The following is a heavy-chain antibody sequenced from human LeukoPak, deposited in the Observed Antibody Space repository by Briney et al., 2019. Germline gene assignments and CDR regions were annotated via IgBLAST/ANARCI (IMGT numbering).Heavy chain of an antibody. CDR2: ITNTGGSS. Sequence: GGSLRLSCAPSGFTFSSYGVNWVRQAPGKGLEGVSTITNTGGSSYYADSVKGRFTISRDNSNNTLYLQMHSLRAEDTAVYYCARISVSGSNYYYYYMDVWGKGTAVTISS. CDR1: GFTFSSYG. CDR3: ARISVSGSNYYYYYMDV. J-gene: IGHJ6*03. V-gene: IGHV3-23*01. D-gene: IGHD3-10*01.